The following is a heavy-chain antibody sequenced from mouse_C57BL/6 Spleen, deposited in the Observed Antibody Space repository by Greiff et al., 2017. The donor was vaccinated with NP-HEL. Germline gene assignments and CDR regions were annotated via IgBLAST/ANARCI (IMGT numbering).Heavy chain of an antibody. J-gene: IGHJ4*01. CDR1: GYTFTDYE. D-gene: IGHD2-4*01. CDR2: IDPETGGT. CDR3: TRYDYDRGYAMDY. Sequence: QVQLQQSGAELVRPGASVTLSCKASGYTFTDYEMHWVKQTPVHGLEWIGAIDPETGGTAYNQKFKGKAILTADKSSSTAYMELRSLTSEDSAVYYCTRYDYDRGYAMDYWGQGTSVTVSS. V-gene: IGHV1-15*01.